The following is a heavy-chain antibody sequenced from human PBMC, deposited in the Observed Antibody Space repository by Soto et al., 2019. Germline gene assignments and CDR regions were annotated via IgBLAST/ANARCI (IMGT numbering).Heavy chain of an antibody. CDR3: ARARASNFDY. Sequence: ASETLSLTCTVSGGSISSYYWSWIRQPPGKGLEWIGYIYYSGSTNYNPSPKSRVTISVDTSKNQFSLKLSSVTAADTAVYYCARARASNFDYWGQGTLVTVSS. D-gene: IGHD6-6*01. J-gene: IGHJ4*02. CDR2: IYYSGST. V-gene: IGHV4-59*01. CDR1: GGSISSYY.